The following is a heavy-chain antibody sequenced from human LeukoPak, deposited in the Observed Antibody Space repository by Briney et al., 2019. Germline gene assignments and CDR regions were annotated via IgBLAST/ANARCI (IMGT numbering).Heavy chain of an antibody. J-gene: IGHJ5*02. CDR2: IRSKANSYAT. V-gene: IGHV3-73*01. Sequence: GGSLRLSCAASGFTFSSYEMNWVRQASGKGLEWVGRIRSKANSYATAYAASVKGRFTISRDDSKNTAYLQMNSLKTEDTAVYYCTRSSSHNWFDPWGQGTLVTVSS. CDR1: GFTFSSYE. D-gene: IGHD6-13*01. CDR3: TRSSSHNWFDP.